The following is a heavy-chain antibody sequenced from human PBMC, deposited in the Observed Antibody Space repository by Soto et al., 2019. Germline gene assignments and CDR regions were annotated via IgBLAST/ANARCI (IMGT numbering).Heavy chain of an antibody. CDR1: RYTFTSYG. J-gene: IGHJ6*02. Sequence: GASVKVSCKASRYTFTSYGISWVRQAPGQGLEWMGWISAYNGNTNYAQKLQGRVTMTTDTSTSTAYMELRSLRYDDTAVYYCVRSAIHYYYGMDVWGQGTTVTVSS. V-gene: IGHV1-18*04. CDR2: ISAYNGNT. CDR3: VRSAIHYYYGMDV. D-gene: IGHD2-2*02.